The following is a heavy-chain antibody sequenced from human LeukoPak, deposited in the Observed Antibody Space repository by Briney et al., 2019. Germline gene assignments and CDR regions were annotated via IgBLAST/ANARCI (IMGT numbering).Heavy chain of an antibody. D-gene: IGHD2/OR15-2a*01. CDR2: IISTYGAS. J-gene: IGHJ4*02. V-gene: IGHV1-69*13. Sequence: SVKVSCKASGDTVRRYAIGWVRQAPGQGLELIGGIISTYGASNYAQKFQGRVTLTADESANTAYMELRGLRSEDTAVYYCARDRTGYGNYYFDSWGQGTPVTVSS. CDR1: GDTVRRYA. CDR3: ARDRTGYGNYYFDS.